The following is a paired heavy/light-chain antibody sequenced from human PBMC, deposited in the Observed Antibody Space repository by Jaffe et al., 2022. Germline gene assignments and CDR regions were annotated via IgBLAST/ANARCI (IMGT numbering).Light chain of an antibody. V-gene: IGLV2-23*02. Sequence: QSALTQPASVSGSPGQSITISCTGTSSDVGNYYLVSWYQQHPGKAPKLMIYEVTKRPSGVSNRFSGSKSGNTASLTISGLQAEDEADYYCCSYAGSYTYVFGTGTKVTVL. CDR1: SSDVGNYYL. CDR3: CSYAGSYTYV. J-gene: IGLJ1*01. CDR2: EVT.
Heavy chain of an antibody. V-gene: IGHV4-61*02. CDR1: GGSVSSGYY. J-gene: IGHJ4*02. D-gene: IGHD1-26*01. CDR3: ARDRVGASYFDS. Sequence: QVQLQESGPGLVKPSQTLSLTCTVSGGSVSSGYYWSWIRQPAGKGLEWIGRIYTSGSTNYNPSLKSRVTISLDTSKNQFSLKLTSVTAADTAVYYCARDRVGASYFDSWGQGTLVTVSS. CDR2: IYTSGST.